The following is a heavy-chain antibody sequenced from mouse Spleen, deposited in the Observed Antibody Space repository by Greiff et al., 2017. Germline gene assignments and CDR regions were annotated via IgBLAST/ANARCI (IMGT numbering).Heavy chain of an antibody. CDR2: IDTSDSYT. CDR3: ARDGNYHYAMDY. CDR1: GYTFTDYW. J-gene: IGHJ4*01. D-gene: IGHD2-1*01. Sequence: VQLQQPGAELVMPGASVKMSCKASGYTFTDYWMHWVKQRPGQGLEWIGAIDTSDSYTSYNQKFKGKATLTVDESSSTAYMQLSSLTSEDSAVYYCARDGNYHYAMDYWGQGTSVTVSS. V-gene: IGHV1-69*01.